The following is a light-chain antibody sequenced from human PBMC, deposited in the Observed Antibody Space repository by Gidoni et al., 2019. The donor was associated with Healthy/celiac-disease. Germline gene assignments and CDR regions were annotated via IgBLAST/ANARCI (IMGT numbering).Light chain of an antibody. CDR3: QQSYSTPT. Sequence: DIQITQSPSSLSASVGDRVTITCRASQSISSYLNWYQQKPGKAPKLLIYAASSLQSGVPSRFSGSGSGTDFTLTSSSLQPEDVATYYCQQSYSTPTFGGGTKVEIK. J-gene: IGKJ4*01. V-gene: IGKV1-39*01. CDR1: QSISSY. CDR2: AAS.